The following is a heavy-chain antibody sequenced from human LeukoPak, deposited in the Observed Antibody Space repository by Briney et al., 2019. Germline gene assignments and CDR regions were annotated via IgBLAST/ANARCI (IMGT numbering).Heavy chain of an antibody. J-gene: IGHJ4*02. V-gene: IGHV3-30*18. D-gene: IGHD4-23*01. Sequence: GRSLRLSCAASGFTFSSYGMHWVRQAPGKGLEWVAVISYDGSNKYYADSVKGRFTISRDNSKNTLYLQMNSLRAEDTAVYYCAKDGVGTFDYWGQGTLVTVSS. CDR3: AKDGVGTFDY. CDR1: GFTFSSYG. CDR2: ISYDGSNK.